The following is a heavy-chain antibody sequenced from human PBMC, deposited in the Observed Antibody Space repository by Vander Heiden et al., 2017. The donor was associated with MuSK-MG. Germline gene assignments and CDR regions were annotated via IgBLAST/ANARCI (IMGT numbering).Heavy chain of an antibody. Sequence: QLQLQESDPGLVKPSETLSRTCTVPGGSFSNNNDYWGWIRQPPGKGLEWIGSIYYSGRKYYNPALKSRVTISVDTSKQQLSLKLRSVTAADTAVYYCASPRPDYRSGWSVYWGQGTLVTVSS. CDR1: GGSFSNNNDY. CDR3: ASPRPDYRSGWSVY. D-gene: IGHD6-19*01. CDR2: IYYSGRK. J-gene: IGHJ4*02. V-gene: IGHV4-39*01.